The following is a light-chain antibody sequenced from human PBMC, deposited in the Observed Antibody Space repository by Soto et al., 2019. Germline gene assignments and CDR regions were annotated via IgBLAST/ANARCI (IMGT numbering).Light chain of an antibody. CDR3: QQYQSYPIT. V-gene: IGKV1-5*03. J-gene: IGKJ4*01. CDR1: QTIITY. CDR2: QAS. Sequence: DIQMTQSPSTLSASVGDRVTITCRASQTIITYLAWYQQKPGKAPKFLIYQASSLQSGVSSRFSGSGSETEFTLTNSSLQPDDFTTYYCQQYQSYPITFGGGTKVEIK.